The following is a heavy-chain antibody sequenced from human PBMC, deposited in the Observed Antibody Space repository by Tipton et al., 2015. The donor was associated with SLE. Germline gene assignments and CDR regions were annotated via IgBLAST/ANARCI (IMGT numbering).Heavy chain of an antibody. D-gene: IGHD4-17*01. CDR1: GGSFSSGDYY. CDR2: IYYSGST. J-gene: IGHJ4*02. Sequence: TLSLTCTVSGGSFSSGDYYWSWLRQHPGKALEGFGYIYYSGSTSSTPSLQSRVPISVDTSKNQFSLKLSSVTSADTAVYYCARTPIFNDCGDYRSFFYWDQGILVTVPS. V-gene: IGHV4-31*03. CDR3: ARTPIFNDCGDYRSFFY.